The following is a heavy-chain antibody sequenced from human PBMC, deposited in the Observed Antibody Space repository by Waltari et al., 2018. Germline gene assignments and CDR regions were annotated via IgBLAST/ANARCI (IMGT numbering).Heavy chain of an antibody. Sequence: QVQLQESGPGLVKPSETLSLTCTVSGGSISSYYWSWIRQPPGKGLEWIGYIYYSGSTNDNPSPKSRVTRSVDTSKNQFSLKLSSVTAADTAVYYCARGGYDFWSGYYTYYYYMDVWGKGTTVTVSS. CDR3: ARGGYDFWSGYYTYYYYMDV. V-gene: IGHV4-59*01. D-gene: IGHD3-3*01. CDR1: GGSISSYY. J-gene: IGHJ6*03. CDR2: IYYSGST.